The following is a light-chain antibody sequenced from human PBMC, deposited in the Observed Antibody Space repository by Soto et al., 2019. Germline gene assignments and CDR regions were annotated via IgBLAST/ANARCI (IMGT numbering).Light chain of an antibody. V-gene: IGLV2-11*01. J-gene: IGLJ1*01. CDR1: SSDVGGYNY. CDR2: DVN. CDR3: CSYADGYTFDV. Sequence: QSALTQPRSVSGSPGQSVAISCTGTSSDVGGYNYVSWYQQHPGKAPKLMIYDVNKRPSGVPDRFSGSKSGNTASLTISGLQAEDEADYYCCSYADGYTFDVFGTGTKVTVL.